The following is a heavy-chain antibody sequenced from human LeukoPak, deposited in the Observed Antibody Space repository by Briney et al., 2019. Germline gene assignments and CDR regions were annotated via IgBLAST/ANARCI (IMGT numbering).Heavy chain of an antibody. CDR1: GFTFDDYA. CDR2: INSDGSST. CDR3: ATTRGYYYDSSGCDY. Sequence: GGSLRLSCAASGFTFDDYAMHWVRQAPGKGLVWVSRINSDGSSTSYADSVKGRFTISRDNAKNTLYLQMNSLRAEDTAVYYCATTRGYYYDSSGCDYWGQGTLVTVSS. V-gene: IGHV3-74*01. D-gene: IGHD3-22*01. J-gene: IGHJ4*02.